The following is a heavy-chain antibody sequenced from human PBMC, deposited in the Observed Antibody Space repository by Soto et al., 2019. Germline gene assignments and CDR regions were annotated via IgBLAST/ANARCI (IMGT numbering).Heavy chain of an antibody. CDR2: ISSRSEAI. Sequence: GPLRLSCAASGFTLSDYHMNWVRQAPGKGLEWVSYISSRSEAIYYAASVKGRFTISRDNAKNSLYLQMNSLRDEDTAVYYCTRDGRRGYDMDVWGQGTTVTVSS. CDR1: GFTLSDYH. V-gene: IGHV3-48*02. CDR3: TRDGRRGYDMDV. D-gene: IGHD3-10*01. J-gene: IGHJ6*02.